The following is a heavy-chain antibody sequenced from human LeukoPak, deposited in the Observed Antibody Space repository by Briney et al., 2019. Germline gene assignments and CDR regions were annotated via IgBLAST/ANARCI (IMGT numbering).Heavy chain of an antibody. CDR3: ARGELYCSSTSCSSYYMDV. V-gene: IGHV4-61*02. J-gene: IGHJ6*03. CDR1: GGSISSGSYY. D-gene: IGHD2-2*01. Sequence: PSQTLSLTCTVSGGSISSGSYYWSWIRQPAGKGLEWIGRIYTSGSTNYNPSLKSRVTISVDTSKNQFSLKLSSVTAADTAVYYCARGELYCSSTSCSSYYMDVWGKGTTVTVSS. CDR2: IYTSGST.